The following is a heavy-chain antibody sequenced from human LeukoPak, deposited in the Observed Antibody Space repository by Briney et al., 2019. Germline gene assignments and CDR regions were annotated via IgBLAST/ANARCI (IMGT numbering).Heavy chain of an antibody. V-gene: IGHV4-4*07. Sequence: PSETLSLTCTVSGGFISSYYWSWIRQPAGKGLECIERIYTSGSTNYNPSLKSRVTMSVDTSKNQFSLKLSSVTAADTAVYYCARDRVDYGDYGYFQHWGQGTLVTVSS. CDR3: ARDRVDYGDYGYFQH. CDR1: GGFISSYY. CDR2: IYTSGST. J-gene: IGHJ1*01. D-gene: IGHD4-17*01.